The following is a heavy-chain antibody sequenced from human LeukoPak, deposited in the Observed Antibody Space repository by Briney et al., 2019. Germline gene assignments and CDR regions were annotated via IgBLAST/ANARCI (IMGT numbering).Heavy chain of an antibody. V-gene: IGHV3-23*01. CDR2: ISGSGST. D-gene: IGHD3-22*01. CDR3: AKDLSEEDSSGYYYGNAFDI. CDR1: GFTFSSYA. J-gene: IGHJ3*02. Sequence: GGSLRLSCAASGFTFSSYAISWVRQAPGKGLEWVSVISGSGSTYYADSVKGRFTISRDNSKNTLYLQMNSLRAEDTAVYYCAKDLSEEDSSGYYYGNAFDIWGQGTMVTVSS.